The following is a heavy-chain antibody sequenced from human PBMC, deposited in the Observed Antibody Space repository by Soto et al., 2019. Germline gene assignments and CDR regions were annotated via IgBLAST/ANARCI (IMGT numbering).Heavy chain of an antibody. V-gene: IGHV4-31*03. Sequence: QVQLQESGPGLVKPSQTLSLTCTVSGGSISSGGYYWSGIRQHPGKGLEWIGYIYSSGSTYYTPSLKNRVTISVDTSKNQFSLNLSSVTAAHTAMYYCARGRYCSRTSCLARPLDYWGQGTLVTVSS. J-gene: IGHJ4*02. CDR2: IYSSGST. CDR3: ARGRYCSRTSCLARPLDY. D-gene: IGHD2-2*01. CDR1: GGSISSGGYY.